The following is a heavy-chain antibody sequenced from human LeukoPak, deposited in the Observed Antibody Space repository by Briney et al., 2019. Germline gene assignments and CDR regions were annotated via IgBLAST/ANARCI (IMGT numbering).Heavy chain of an antibody. CDR1: GFTLSSYG. D-gene: IGHD3-10*01. V-gene: IGHV3-23*01. Sequence: GGSLRLSCAASGFTLSSYGMSWVRQAPGKGLEWVSTLGISATSTYTADSVKGRFTISRDNSKNTLYLQMNSLRAEDTAVYYCARVMGSNMVRGYADYWGQGTQVTVSS. CDR3: ARVMGSNMVRGYADY. CDR2: LGISATST. J-gene: IGHJ4*02.